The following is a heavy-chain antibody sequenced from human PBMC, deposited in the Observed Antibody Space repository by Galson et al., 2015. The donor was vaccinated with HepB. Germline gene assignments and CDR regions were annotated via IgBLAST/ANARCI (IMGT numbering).Heavy chain of an antibody. CDR1: GFMFSRYW. CDR3: ARDHPYDFWSGRLDV. CDR2: IKQDGSEK. J-gene: IGHJ6*04. Sequence: SLRLSCAASGFMFSRYWMTWVRQAPGKGLEWVANIKQDGSEKYYVDSVKGRFSIYRDNDKNSLFLQINSPRAEDTAVYYCARDHPYDFWSGRLDVWGKGTTVTVSS. D-gene: IGHD3-3*01. V-gene: IGHV3-7*03.